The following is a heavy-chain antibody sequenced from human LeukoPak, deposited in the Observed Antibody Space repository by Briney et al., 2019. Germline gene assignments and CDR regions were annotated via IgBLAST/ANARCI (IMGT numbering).Heavy chain of an antibody. CDR3: AKAPYTSSWYYFDY. Sequence: GGSLRLSCAASGFTFNQAMSWVRQAPGKGLEWVSAISGSGGSTSYADSVKGRFTISRDNSKNTLYLQMNSLRAEDTALYYCAKAPYTSSWYYFDYWGQGTLVTVSS. D-gene: IGHD6-13*01. V-gene: IGHV3-23*01. CDR2: ISGSGGST. CDR1: GFTFNQA. J-gene: IGHJ4*02.